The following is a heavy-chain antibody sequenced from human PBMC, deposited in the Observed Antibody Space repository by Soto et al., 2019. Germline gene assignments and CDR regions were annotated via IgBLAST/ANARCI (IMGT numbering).Heavy chain of an antibody. D-gene: IGHD5-18*01. J-gene: IGHJ3*02. CDR1: GFTFSSYG. CDR2: IWYDGSNK. V-gene: IGHV3-33*01. CDR3: GREAGLPLWLVETSEAFDI. Sequence: QVQLVESGGGVVQPGRSLRLSCAASGFTFSSYGMHWVRQAPGKGLEWVAVIWYDGSNKYYADSVKGRFSISRDNSKNTLYLQMNSLRAEDRDVYYCGREAGLPLWLVETSEAFDIWGQGTMVTVSS.